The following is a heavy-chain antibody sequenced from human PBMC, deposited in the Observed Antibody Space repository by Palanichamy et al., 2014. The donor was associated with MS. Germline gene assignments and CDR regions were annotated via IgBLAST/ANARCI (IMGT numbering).Heavy chain of an antibody. CDR1: GGSLSGYY. Sequence: QVQLQQWGAGLLKPSETLSLTCAVYGGSLSGYYWSWIRQPPGKGLEWIGQINHSGSTSYNPSLKSRVTVSVDTSKNQFSLNLSSVTAADTAVYYCAREKIVESTHDVFDIWGQGTMVTVSS. CDR3: AREKIVESTHDVFDI. D-gene: IGHD1-26*01. CDR2: INHSGST. V-gene: IGHV4-34*01. J-gene: IGHJ3*02.